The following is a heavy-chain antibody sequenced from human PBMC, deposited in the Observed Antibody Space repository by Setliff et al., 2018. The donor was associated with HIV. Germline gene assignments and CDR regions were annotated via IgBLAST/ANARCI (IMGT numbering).Heavy chain of an antibody. V-gene: IGHV4-39*07. CDR3: ASLAPGGGYYQRYLDY. D-gene: IGHD6-25*01. Sequence: SETLSLTCTVSGDSASNSRYYWAWIRQPPGKGLEYIGSIHYDERTYYNPSLKSRVTMSIDTAKKQFSLRLSSVTAADTAMYYCASLAPGGGYYQRYLDYWGQGTLVTVSS. J-gene: IGHJ4*02. CDR2: IHYDERT. CDR1: GDSASNSRYY.